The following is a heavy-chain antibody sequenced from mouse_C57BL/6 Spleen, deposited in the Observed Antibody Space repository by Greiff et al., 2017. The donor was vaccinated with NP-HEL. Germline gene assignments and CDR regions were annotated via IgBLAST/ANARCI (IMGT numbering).Heavy chain of an antibody. V-gene: IGHV5-4*01. CDR3: ARDRENSIQFAY. Sequence: EVKLMESGGGLVKPGGSLKLSCAASGFTFSSYAMSWVRQTPEKRLEWVATISDGGSYTYYPDNVKGRFTISRDNAKNNLYLQMSHLKSEDTAMYYCARDRENSIQFAYWGQGTLVTVSA. CDR1: GFTFSSYA. J-gene: IGHJ3*01. CDR2: ISDGGSYT. D-gene: IGHD2-10*02.